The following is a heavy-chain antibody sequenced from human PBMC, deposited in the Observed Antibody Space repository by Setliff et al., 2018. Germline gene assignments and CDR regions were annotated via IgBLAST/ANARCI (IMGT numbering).Heavy chain of an antibody. CDR2: ISGSGGST. J-gene: IGHJ6*02. Sequence: GGSLRLSCAASGFTFSSYAMSWVRQAPGKGLEWVSAISGSGGSTYYADSVKGRFTISRDNSKNTLYLQMNSLRAEDTAVYYRAKDEGSGYSSSWEDYFGMDVWGQGTTVTVSS. D-gene: IGHD6-13*01. V-gene: IGHV3-23*01. CDR1: GFTFSSYA. CDR3: AKDEGSGYSSSWEDYFGMDV.